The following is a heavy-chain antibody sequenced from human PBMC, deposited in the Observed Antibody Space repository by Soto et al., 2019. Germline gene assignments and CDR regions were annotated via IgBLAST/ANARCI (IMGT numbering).Heavy chain of an antibody. CDR3: ARDPVDLFGYMDV. D-gene: IGHD6-25*01. CDR1: GGTFGGYS. CDR2: IIPLLRTV. Sequence: QEDLVQSGAEVKKPGSSVNVSCKASGGTFGGYSITWVRQAPGQRLEWMGEIIPLLRTVNYAQKFQGRVTITGDRSTSTVYMALSSLRSDDTAVYYCARDPVDLFGYMDVWGQGTTVTVSS. J-gene: IGHJ6*02. V-gene: IGHV1-69*06.